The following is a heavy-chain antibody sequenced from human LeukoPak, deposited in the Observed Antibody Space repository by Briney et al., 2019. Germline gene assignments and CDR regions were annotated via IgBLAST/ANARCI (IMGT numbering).Heavy chain of an antibody. D-gene: IGHD3-10*01. CDR3: AKDRGPGIAGYFDY. CDR1: GFTFSSYG. CDR2: ISYDGSNK. V-gene: IGHV3-30*18. J-gene: IGHJ4*02. Sequence: GGSLRLSCAASGFTFSSYGMHWVCQAPGKGLEWVAVISYDGSNKYYADSVKGRFTISRDNSKNTLYLQMNSLRAEDTAVYYCAKDRGPGIAGYFDYWGQGTLVTVSS.